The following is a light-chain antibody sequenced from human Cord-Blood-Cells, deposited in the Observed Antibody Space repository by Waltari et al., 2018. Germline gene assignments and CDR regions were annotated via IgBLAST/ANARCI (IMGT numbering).Light chain of an antibody. J-gene: IGLJ2*01. CDR3: CSYAGSSPV. V-gene: IGLV2-23*02. CDR2: EVS. Sequence: QSALTQPASVSGSPGQSITISCTGTSSDVGRYYLVSWYQQHPGKAPKLMIYEVSKRPSGVSNRFSGSKSGNTASLTISGLQAEDEADYYCCSYAGSSPVFGGGTKLTVL. CDR1: SSDVGRYYL.